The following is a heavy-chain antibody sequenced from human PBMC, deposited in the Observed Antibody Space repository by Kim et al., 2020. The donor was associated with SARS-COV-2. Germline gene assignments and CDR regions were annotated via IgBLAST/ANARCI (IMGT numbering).Heavy chain of an antibody. CDR3: ARENHYYGGNSALFS. V-gene: IGHV4-31*03. Sequence: SETLSLTCSVTGDSITSGGYYWNWIRQCPGKGLEWIGQIYGSGNTFYNPSLRSRLTISLDTSKNQFSLKLSSVTAADTAVYYCARENHYYGGNSALFSWGRGTLVTVSS. CDR1: GDSITSGGYY. CDR2: IYGSGNT. J-gene: IGHJ5*02. D-gene: IGHD4-17*01.